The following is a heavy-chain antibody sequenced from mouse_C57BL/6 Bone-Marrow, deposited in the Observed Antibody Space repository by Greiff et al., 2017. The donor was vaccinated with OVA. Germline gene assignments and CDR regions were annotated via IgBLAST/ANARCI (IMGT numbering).Heavy chain of an antibody. Sequence: VQLQQSGPELVKPGASVKIPCKASGYTFTDYNMDWVKQSHGKSLEWIGDINPNNGGTIYNQKFKGKATLTVDKSSSTAYMELRSLTSEDTAVYYCARPQLGRFYAMDYWGQGTSVTVSS. CDR1: GYTFTDYN. CDR3: ARPQLGRFYAMDY. CDR2: INPNNGGT. V-gene: IGHV1-18*01. D-gene: IGHD4-1*02. J-gene: IGHJ4*01.